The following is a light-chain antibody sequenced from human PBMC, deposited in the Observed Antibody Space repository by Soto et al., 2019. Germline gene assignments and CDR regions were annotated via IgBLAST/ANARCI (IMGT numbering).Light chain of an antibody. CDR1: QGISSY. J-gene: IGKJ1*01. Sequence: DIQLTQSPSFLSASVGDRVTITCRASQGISSYLAWYQQKPGKAPKLLIYAASTLPSGSPSRFRRSGSGTEFTLTISSLQPEDFATYYCQQHNTYPQTFGQGTKVDLK. CDR3: QQHNTYPQT. CDR2: AAS. V-gene: IGKV1-9*01.